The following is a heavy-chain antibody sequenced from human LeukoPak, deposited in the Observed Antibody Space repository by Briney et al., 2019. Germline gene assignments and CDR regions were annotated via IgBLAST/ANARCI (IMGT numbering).Heavy chain of an antibody. CDR2: INPNSGGT. CDR3: ASIGYGDRGGYFDY. CDR1: GYTFTGYY. Sequence: ASVKVSCKASGYTFTGYYMHWVRQVPGQGLEWMGRINPNSGGTNYAQKFQGRVTMTRDTSISTAYMELSRLRSDDTAVYYCASIGYGDRGGYFDYWGQGTLVTVPS. D-gene: IGHD4-17*01. V-gene: IGHV1-2*06. J-gene: IGHJ4*02.